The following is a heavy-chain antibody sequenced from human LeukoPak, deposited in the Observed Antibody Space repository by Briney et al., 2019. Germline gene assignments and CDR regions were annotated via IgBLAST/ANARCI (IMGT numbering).Heavy chain of an antibody. CDR2: ISNDGTYK. D-gene: IGHD3-10*01. Sequence: PGGSPRLSCAASGFTVSSNYMSWVRQAPDKGLEYVAVISNDGTYKYYGASVKGRFTISRDNSKNTLYLQMDSLRSEDTAVYSCTRKSGGSQRKMDDWFDPWGQGTLVIVSS. CDR3: TRKSGGSQRKMDDWFDP. J-gene: IGHJ5*02. V-gene: IGHV3-30*03. CDR1: GFTVSSNY.